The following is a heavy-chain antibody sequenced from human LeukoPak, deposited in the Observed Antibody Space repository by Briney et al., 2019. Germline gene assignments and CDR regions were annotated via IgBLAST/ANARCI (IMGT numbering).Heavy chain of an antibody. CDR3: ARGRDSGSYFRVRTGFDP. CDR2: IYHSGNT. D-gene: IGHD1-26*01. CDR1: GGSISSSSYY. V-gene: IGHV4-39*07. J-gene: IGHJ5*02. Sequence: SETLSLTCTVSGGSISSSSYYWGWLRQPPGKGLEWIGNIYHSGNTYYNSSLKSRVTISVDTSKNQFSLKLSSVTAADTAVYYCARGRDSGSYFRVRTGFDPWGQGTLVNVSS.